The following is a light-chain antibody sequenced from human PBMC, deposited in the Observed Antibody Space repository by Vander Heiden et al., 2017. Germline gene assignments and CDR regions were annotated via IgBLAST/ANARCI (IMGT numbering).Light chain of an antibody. J-gene: IGLJ3*02. V-gene: IGLV1-47*01. Sequence: QSVLTQPPSASGTTGQRVTIPCSGSKSNIGSNYVYRYQQLPGTAPKLLLYRNNERPSGVPDRFSRSKSGTSASLAISGLRSEDEADYYCAAWDDSLSGRVFGGGTRLTVL. CDR1: KSNIGSNY. CDR3: AAWDDSLSGRV. CDR2: RNN.